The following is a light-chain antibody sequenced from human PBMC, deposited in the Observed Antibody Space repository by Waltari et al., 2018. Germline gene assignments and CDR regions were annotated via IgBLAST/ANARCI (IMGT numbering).Light chain of an antibody. V-gene: IGKV3-11*01. CDR3: HQSGGSGRA. CDR2: DAS. Sequence: EIVLTQSPATLSLSPGERATLSCRASQSVSSYLAWYQQKPGQAPRLLIYDASNRATGIPARFSGSGSGTDFTLTISRLEPEDVAVYYCHQSGGSGRAFGGGTKVEIK. CDR1: QSVSSY. J-gene: IGKJ4*01.